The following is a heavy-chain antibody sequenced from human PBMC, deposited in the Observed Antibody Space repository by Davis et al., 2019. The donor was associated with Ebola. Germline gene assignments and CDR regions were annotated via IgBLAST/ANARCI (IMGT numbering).Heavy chain of an antibody. Sequence: GESLKISCKGSGYSFTSYWIGWVRQMPGKGLEWMGIISPGDSDTRYSPSFQGQVTISADKSISTAYLQWSSLKASDTAMYYCEASDVAPPAIRTGGPRIWVVWGKGTTVTVSS. V-gene: IGHV5-51*01. CDR1: GYSFTSYW. CDR2: ISPGDSDT. J-gene: IGHJ6*04. D-gene: IGHD2-2*02. CDR3: EASDVAPPAIRTGGPRIWVV.